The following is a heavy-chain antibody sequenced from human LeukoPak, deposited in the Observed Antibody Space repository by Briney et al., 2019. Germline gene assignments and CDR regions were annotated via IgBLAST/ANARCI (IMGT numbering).Heavy chain of an antibody. CDR2: INPNSGGT. D-gene: IGHD1-26*01. CDR3: ARLVGATEYYFDY. J-gene: IGHJ4*02. Sequence: ASVKVSCKASGYTFTSYGISWVRQAPGQGLEWMGWINPNSGGTNYAQKFQGRVTMTRDTSISTAYMELSRLRSDDTAVYYCARLVGATEYYFDYWGQGTLVTVSS. CDR1: GYTFTSYG. V-gene: IGHV1-2*02.